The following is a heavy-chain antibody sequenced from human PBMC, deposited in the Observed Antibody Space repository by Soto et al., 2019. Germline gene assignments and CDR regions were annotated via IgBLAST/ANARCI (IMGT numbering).Heavy chain of an antibody. J-gene: IGHJ5*02. CDR2: IIPIFGTA. Sequence: ASVKVSCKASGGTFSSYTISWVRQAPGQGLEWMGRIIPIFGTANYAQKFQGRVTITADESTSTAYMKLSSLRSEDTAVYYCARVRYCSSTSCYFVLKYNWFDPWGQGTLVTVSS. V-gene: IGHV1-69*13. CDR3: ARVRYCSSTSCYFVLKYNWFDP. CDR1: GGTFSSYT. D-gene: IGHD2-2*01.